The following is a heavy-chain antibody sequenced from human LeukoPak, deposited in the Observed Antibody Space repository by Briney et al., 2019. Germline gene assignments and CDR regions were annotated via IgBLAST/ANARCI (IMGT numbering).Heavy chain of an antibody. CDR1: GFTFSSYS. J-gene: IGHJ4*02. CDR2: ISYDGSNK. CDR3: ARDNNLYGSGSYFDY. D-gene: IGHD3-10*01. Sequence: GGSLRLSCAASGFTFSSYSMNWVRQAPGKGLEWVAVISYDGSNKYYADSVKGRFTISRDNSKNTLYLQMNSLRAEDTAMYYCARDNNLYGSGSYFDYWGQGTLVTVSS. V-gene: IGHV3-30*03.